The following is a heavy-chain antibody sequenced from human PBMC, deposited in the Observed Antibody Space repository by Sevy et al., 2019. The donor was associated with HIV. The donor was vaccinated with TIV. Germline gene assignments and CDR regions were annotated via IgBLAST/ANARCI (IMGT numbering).Heavy chain of an antibody. Sequence: SETLSLTCAVYGGSFSGYYWSWIRQPPGKGLEWIGEINHSGSTNYNPSLKSRVTISVDTSKNQFSLKLSSVTAADTAGYYCARTGGSGSYYNVAHYYYGMDVWGQGTTVTVSS. CDR3: ARTGGSGSYYNVAHYYYGMDV. J-gene: IGHJ6*02. V-gene: IGHV4-34*01. CDR2: INHSGST. D-gene: IGHD3-10*01. CDR1: GGSFSGYY.